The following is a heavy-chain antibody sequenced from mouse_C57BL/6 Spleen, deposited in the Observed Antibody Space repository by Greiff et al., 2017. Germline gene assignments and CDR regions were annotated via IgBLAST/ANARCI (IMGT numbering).Heavy chain of an antibody. D-gene: IGHD2-3*01. Sequence: EVKVVESGGGLVQPGGSLKLSCAASGFTFSDYYMYWVRQTPEKRLEWVAYISNGGGSTYYPDTVKGRFTISRDNAKNTLYLQMSRLKSEDTAMYYCARHDGYYKGNAMDYWGQGTSVTVSS. CDR1: GFTFSDYY. V-gene: IGHV5-12*01. J-gene: IGHJ4*01. CDR2: ISNGGGST. CDR3: ARHDGYYKGNAMDY.